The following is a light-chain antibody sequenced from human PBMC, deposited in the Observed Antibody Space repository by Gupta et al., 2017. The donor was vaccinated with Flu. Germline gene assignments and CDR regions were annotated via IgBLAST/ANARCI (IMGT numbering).Light chain of an antibody. CDR2: EDR. J-gene: IGLJ3*02. CDR3: DASETIGNDRV. V-gene: IGLV3-10*01. Sequence: GQTANISGSGDAVRKKYAYWYQQNAGQAPVLIIYEDRKRPSGVPDRFSGSNSGTSASLTISGAQGEDEADYYCDASETIGNDRVFGGGTKLTVL. CDR1: AVRKKY.